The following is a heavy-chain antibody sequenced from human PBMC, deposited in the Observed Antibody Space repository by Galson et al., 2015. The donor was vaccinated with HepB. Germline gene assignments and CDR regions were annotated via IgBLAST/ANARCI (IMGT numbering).Heavy chain of an antibody. V-gene: IGHV1-18*04. CDR2: ISAYSGHT. CDR3: ARDVSGSNCRPNYCALDV. CDR1: GYTFNNYG. D-gene: IGHD2-21*01. Sequence: SVKVSCKASGYTFNNYGITWARQAPGQGLEWMGWISAYSGHTIITQSLQGRVTMTTDTSTNTAYMELMSLRSDDTAVYYCARDVSGSNCRPNYCALDVWGQGTTVTVSS. J-gene: IGHJ6*02.